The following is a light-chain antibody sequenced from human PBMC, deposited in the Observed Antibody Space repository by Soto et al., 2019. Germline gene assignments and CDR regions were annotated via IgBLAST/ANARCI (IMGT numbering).Light chain of an antibody. Sequence: QSVLTQPPSVSGAPGQGVTISCTGSSSNIGASPYVHWYQQLPGQAPKLLIFNTNYRPSGVPDRFSGSKSATSASLDITGLQAEDEADDFCQSYGPVSGHVVFGGGTKVTVL. CDR2: NTN. V-gene: IGLV1-40*01. J-gene: IGLJ2*01. CDR3: QSYGPVSGHVV. CDR1: SSNIGASPY.